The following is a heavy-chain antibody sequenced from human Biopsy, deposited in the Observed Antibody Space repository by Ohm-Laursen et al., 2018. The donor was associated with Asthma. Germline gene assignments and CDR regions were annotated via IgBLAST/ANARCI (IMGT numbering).Heavy chain of an antibody. Sequence: SVKVSCKSLGGTFNTYVIGWVRQAPGQWLELIGWINSVFGTTTYPQKFQDRVTITADDSTSTVYMELSSLRSEDTAVYYCARKAGSCISRTCYSLDFWGQGTLVTVSS. CDR1: GGTFNTYV. D-gene: IGHD2-2*01. CDR2: INSVFGTT. J-gene: IGHJ4*02. CDR3: ARKAGSCISRTCYSLDF. V-gene: IGHV1-69*13.